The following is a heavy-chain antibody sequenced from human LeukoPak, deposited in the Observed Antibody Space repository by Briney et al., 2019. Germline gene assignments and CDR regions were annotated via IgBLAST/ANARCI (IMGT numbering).Heavy chain of an antibody. Sequence: GGSLRLSCAASGFTFSSYSMNWVRQAPGKGLEWVSSISSSSSYIYFADSVKGRFTISRDNAKNSLYLQMNSLRAEDTAVYYCAKGGKWDVTPFDYWGQGTLVTVSS. J-gene: IGHJ4*02. CDR1: GFTFSSYS. CDR3: AKGGKWDVTPFDY. V-gene: IGHV3-21*01. CDR2: ISSSSSYI. D-gene: IGHD1-26*01.